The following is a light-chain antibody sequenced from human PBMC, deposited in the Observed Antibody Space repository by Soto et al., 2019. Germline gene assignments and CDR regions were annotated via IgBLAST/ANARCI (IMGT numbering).Light chain of an antibody. J-gene: IGKJ3*01. Sequence: EIVVTQSPGILSVSPGERATLSCRASQSVSRNLAWYQQKPGQAPTLLIYGASTRATGIPARFTGSGSGTESTITISSLQSEDVADYYCQEYSKWPLFTFGPGTKVDIK. CDR1: QSVSRN. V-gene: IGKV3-15*01. CDR2: GAS. CDR3: QEYSKWPLFT.